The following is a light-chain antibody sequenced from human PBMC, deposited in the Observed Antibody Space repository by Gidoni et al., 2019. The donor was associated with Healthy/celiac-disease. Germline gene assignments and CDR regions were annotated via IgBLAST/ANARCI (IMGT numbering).Light chain of an antibody. CDR3: QQSYSTPRT. Sequence: DIQMTQSPSSLSASVGDRVTITCRASQSISSYLNWYQQKPGKAPKLLIYPASSLQSGVPSRFSDSGSGTDFTLTISSLQPEDFATYYCQQSYSTPRTFGQGTKLEIK. CDR2: PAS. J-gene: IGKJ2*02. V-gene: IGKV1-39*01. CDR1: QSISSY.